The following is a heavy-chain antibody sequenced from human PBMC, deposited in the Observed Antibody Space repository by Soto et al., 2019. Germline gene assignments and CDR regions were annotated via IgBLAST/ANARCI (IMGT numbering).Heavy chain of an antibody. V-gene: IGHV1-18*04. J-gene: IGHJ6*02. Sequence: ASVKVSCKASGYTFTSYGISWVRQAPGQGLEWMGWISAYNGNTNYAQKLQGRVTMTTDTSTSTAYMELRSLRSDDTAVYYCARYYDFWSGYSLEYYYGMDVWGQGTTVTVSS. CDR3: ARYYDFWSGYSLEYYYGMDV. D-gene: IGHD3-3*01. CDR1: GYTFTSYG. CDR2: ISAYNGNT.